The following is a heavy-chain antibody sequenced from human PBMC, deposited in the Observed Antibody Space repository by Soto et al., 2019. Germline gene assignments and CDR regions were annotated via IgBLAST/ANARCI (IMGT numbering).Heavy chain of an antibody. CDR3: ARQQSAGTDYYYGMDV. V-gene: IGHV1-8*01. J-gene: IGHJ6*02. CDR2: MNPNSGNT. D-gene: IGHD6-13*01. CDR1: GYTFTSYD. Sequence: GASVKVSCKASGYTFTSYDINWVRQATGQGLEWMGWMNPNSGNTGYAQKFQGRVTMTRNTSINTAYMELSSLRSEDTAVYYCARQQSAGTDYYYGMDVWGQATTVTVSS.